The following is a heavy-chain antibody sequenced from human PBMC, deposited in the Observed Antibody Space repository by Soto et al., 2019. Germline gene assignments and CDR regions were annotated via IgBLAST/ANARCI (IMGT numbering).Heavy chain of an antibody. CDR2: ISGSGVST. CDR3: AKEVGYSSGYDYFDY. Sequence: GGSLRLSNRASGLTFRSYAMGWVRQAPGKGLEWVSGISGSGVSTHYADSVKGRFTISRDNSKNTLYLQMNSLRAEDTAVYYCAKEVGYSSGYDYFDYWGQGTLVTVSS. J-gene: IGHJ4*02. D-gene: IGHD6-19*01. V-gene: IGHV3-23*01. CDR1: GLTFRSYA.